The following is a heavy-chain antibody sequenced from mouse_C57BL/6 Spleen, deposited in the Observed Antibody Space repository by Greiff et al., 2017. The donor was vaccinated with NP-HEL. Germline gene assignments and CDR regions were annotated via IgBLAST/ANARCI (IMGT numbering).Heavy chain of an antibody. CDR1: GYTFTDYE. CDR3: TRRRLTTVVRYFDV. CDR2: IDPETGGT. J-gene: IGHJ1*03. Sequence: QVQLKQSGAELVRPGASVTLSCKASGYTFTDYEMHWVKQTPVHGLEWIGAIDPETGGTAYNQKFKGKAILTADKSSSTAYMELRSLTSEDSAVYYCTRRRLTTVVRYFDVWGTGTTVTVSS. D-gene: IGHD1-1*01. V-gene: IGHV1-15*01.